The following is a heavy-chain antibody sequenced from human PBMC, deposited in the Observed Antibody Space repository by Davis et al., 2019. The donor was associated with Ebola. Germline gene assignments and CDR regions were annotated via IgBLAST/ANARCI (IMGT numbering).Heavy chain of an antibody. CDR2: INPNSGGT. CDR1: GYTFTGYY. D-gene: IGHD5-12*01. Sequence: ASVKVSCTASGYTFTGYYMHWVRQAPGQGLEWMGWINPNSGGTNYAQKFQGRVTITRDTSASTAYMELSSLRSEDTAVYYCARSSWLRLGGDYYYYGMDVWGQGTTVTVSS. V-gene: IGHV1-2*02. J-gene: IGHJ6*02. CDR3: ARSSWLRLGGDYYYYGMDV.